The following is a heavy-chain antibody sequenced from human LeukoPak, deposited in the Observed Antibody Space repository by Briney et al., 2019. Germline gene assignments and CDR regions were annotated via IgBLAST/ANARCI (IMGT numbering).Heavy chain of an antibody. CDR2: ISSSGSTI. Sequence: GGSLRLSCTASGFTFSSYEMNWVRQAPGKGLEWVSYISSSGSTIYYADSVKGRFTISGDKAKNSLYLQMNSLRAEDTAVYYCARDRAAAGTFDYWGQGTLVTVSS. D-gene: IGHD6-13*01. CDR1: GFTFSSYE. CDR3: ARDRAAAGTFDY. V-gene: IGHV3-48*03. J-gene: IGHJ4*02.